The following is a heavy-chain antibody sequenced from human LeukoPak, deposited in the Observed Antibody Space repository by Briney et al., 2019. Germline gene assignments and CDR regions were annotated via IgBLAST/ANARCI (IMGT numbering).Heavy chain of an antibody. V-gene: IGHV3-33*01. CDR1: GFPFSGYG. CDR2: AYGDGSSQ. CDR3: ATGGNFYYSH. D-gene: IGHD4-11*01. J-gene: IGHJ1*01. Sequence: GGSLRLSCAASGFPFSGYGMHWVRQAPGKGLEWVAVAYGDGSSQYYADSVKGRFSISKDISKNTLSLQMNSLRAEDTAVYSCATGGNFYYSHWGQGTLFTVSS.